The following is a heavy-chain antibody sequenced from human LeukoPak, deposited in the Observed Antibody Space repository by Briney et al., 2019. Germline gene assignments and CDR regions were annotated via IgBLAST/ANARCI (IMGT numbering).Heavy chain of an antibody. V-gene: IGHV3-66*01. Sequence: GGSLRLSCAASGFTVSSNYMSWVRQAPGKGLEWFSVIYSGGSTYYADSVKGRFTISRDNFKNTLYLQMNSLRAEDTAVYYCATKGPYYYGSGLNFQHWGQGTLVTVSS. J-gene: IGHJ1*01. CDR2: IYSGGST. CDR3: ATKGPYYYGSGLNFQH. CDR1: GFTVSSNY. D-gene: IGHD3-10*01.